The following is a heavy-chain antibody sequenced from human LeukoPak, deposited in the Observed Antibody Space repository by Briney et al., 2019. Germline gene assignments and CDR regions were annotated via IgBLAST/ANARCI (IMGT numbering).Heavy chain of an antibody. V-gene: IGHV1-2*02. CDR3: ARGRLVAAAAYMIGFDP. CDR2: INPNSGGT. CDR1: GYTFTGYY. J-gene: IGHJ5*02. Sequence: ASVKVSCKASGYTFTGYYMHWVRQAPGQGLEWMGWINPNSGGTNCAQKFQGRVTMTRDTSISTAYMELSRLRSDDTAVYYCARGRLVAAAAYMIGFDPWGQGTLVTVSS. D-gene: IGHD2-2*01.